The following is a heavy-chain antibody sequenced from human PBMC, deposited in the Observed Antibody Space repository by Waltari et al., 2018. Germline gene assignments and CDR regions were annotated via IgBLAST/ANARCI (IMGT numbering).Heavy chain of an antibody. Sequence: QVQLQESGPGLVKTSATLSLTCTVSDGSISSYYWSWIRQPPGKGLEWIGYIYYSGSTNYNPSLKSRVTISVDTSKNQFSLKLSSVTAADTAVYYCARVRGDSSGYYHEDYWGQGILVTVSS. CDR3: ARVRGDSSGYYHEDY. D-gene: IGHD3-22*01. CDR2: IYYSGST. V-gene: IGHV4-59*01. CDR1: DGSISSYY. J-gene: IGHJ4*02.